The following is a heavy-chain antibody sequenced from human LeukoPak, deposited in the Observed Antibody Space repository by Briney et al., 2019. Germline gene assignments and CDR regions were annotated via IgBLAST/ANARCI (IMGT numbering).Heavy chain of an antibody. CDR2: MYTSGST. D-gene: IGHD2-2*02. CDR3: TRSRERYCTSGSCYIDLQAR. V-gene: IGHV4-61*02. CDR1: GGSISSGYYY. Sequence: SQTLSLTCTVSGGSISSGYYYWSWIRQPAGRGLEWIGRMYTSGSTAYNPSLNSRVTISVDTSKNQFSLKLSSVTAADTAVYYCTRSRERYCTSGSCYIDLQARWGQGTLVTVSS. J-gene: IGHJ4*02.